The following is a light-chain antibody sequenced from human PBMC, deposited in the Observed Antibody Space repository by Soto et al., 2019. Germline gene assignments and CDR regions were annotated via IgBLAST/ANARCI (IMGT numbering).Light chain of an antibody. CDR1: SSDVGGYNY. Sequence: QSALTQPASVSGSPGQSITISCTGTSSDVGGYNYVSWYQQHPGKAPKLMIYEVSNRPSGVSNRFSGSKSGNTASLTISGLQAEGEADYYCSSYTSSSTLWVFGTGTKVTVL. CDR2: EVS. V-gene: IGLV2-14*01. CDR3: SSYTSSSTLWV. J-gene: IGLJ1*01.